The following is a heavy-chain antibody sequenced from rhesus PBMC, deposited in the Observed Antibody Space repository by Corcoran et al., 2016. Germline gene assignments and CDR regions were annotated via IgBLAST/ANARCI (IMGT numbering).Heavy chain of an antibody. D-gene: IGHD1-44*01. CDR1: YYSFTSYL. CDR3: ARRGNNNRFDV. Sequence: EVPLVQSGAEVNRPGESLNLSCKTSYYSFTSYLFRWLRQFPEKGLEGMGAIDPSESDTRYSPSFQGQVTISADKSISTAYLQWSSLKASDTATYYCARRGNNNRFDVWGPGVLVTVSS. V-gene: IGHV5-20*02. CDR2: IDPSESDT. J-gene: IGHJ5-1*01.